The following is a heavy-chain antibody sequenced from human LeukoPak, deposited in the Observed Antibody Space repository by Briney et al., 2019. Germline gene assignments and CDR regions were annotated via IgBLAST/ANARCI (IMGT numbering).Heavy chain of an antibody. V-gene: IGHV3-21*01. D-gene: IGHD1-26*01. CDR1: GFTFSSYS. Sequence: GRSLRLSCAASGFTFSSYSMNWVRQAPGKGLEWVSSISSSSSYIYYADSVKGRFTISRDHAKNSLYLQMNSLRAEDTAVYYCARGIVGARGYWGQGTLVTVSS. CDR2: ISSSSSYI. CDR3: ARGIVGARGY. J-gene: IGHJ4*02.